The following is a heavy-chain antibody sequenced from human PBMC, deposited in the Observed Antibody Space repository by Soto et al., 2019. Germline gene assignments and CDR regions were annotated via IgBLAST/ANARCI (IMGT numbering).Heavy chain of an antibody. V-gene: IGHV3-15*01. CDR3: TTSTETGYDFCSGYYGFDY. J-gene: IGHJ4*02. CDR1: GFTFSNAW. D-gene: IGHD3-3*01. CDR2: IKSKTDGGTT. Sequence: GGSLRLSCAASGFTFSNAWMSWVRQAPGKGLEWVGRIKSKTDGGTTDYAAPVKGRFTISRDDSKNTLYLQMNSLKTEDTAVYYCTTSTETGYDFCSGYYGFDYWGQGTLVTVSS.